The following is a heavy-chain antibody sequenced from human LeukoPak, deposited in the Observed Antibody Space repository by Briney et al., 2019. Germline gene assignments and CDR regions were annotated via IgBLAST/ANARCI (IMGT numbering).Heavy chain of an antibody. Sequence: GGSLRLSCVASGFTFRNAWMHWIGQAPGKGLEGVSYISTSSSTKYYADSVKGRFTISRDNAKNSLYLQMNGLRAEDTAVYYCRGVRGGTEADYWGQGTLVTVSS. CDR2: ISTSSSTK. V-gene: IGHV3-48*01. J-gene: IGHJ4*02. CDR1: GFTFRNAW. D-gene: IGHD3-10*01. CDR3: RGVRGGTEADY.